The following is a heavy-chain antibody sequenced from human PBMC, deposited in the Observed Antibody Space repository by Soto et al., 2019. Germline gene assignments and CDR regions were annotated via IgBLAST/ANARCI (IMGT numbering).Heavy chain of an antibody. V-gene: IGHV6-1*01. CDR3: ARQFPYHESSARYFDY. CDR1: GDSVSGNSAA. CDR2: TYYRSKWYN. Sequence: SQTLXLTWAISGDSVSGNSAAGNWIRQSPSRGLEWLGRTYYRSKWYNDYAVSVKGRITVNPDTSKNQFSLHLNSVTPEDTAVSHCARQFPYHESSARYFDYRGPGALVTVSS. J-gene: IGHJ4*02. D-gene: IGHD6-19*01.